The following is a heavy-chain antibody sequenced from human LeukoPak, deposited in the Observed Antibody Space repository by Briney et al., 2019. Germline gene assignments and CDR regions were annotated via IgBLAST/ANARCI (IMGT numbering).Heavy chain of an antibody. Sequence: SETLSLTCTVSGGSISSYYWNWIRQPPGKGLEWIGYIYYSGSTNYNPSLKSRVTISVDTSKNQFSLKLSSVTAADTAVYYCARRGVDTAMVTEYYFDYWGQGTLVTVSS. V-gene: IGHV4-59*08. CDR3: ARRGVDTAMVTEYYFDY. J-gene: IGHJ4*02. CDR2: IYYSGST. CDR1: GGSISSYY. D-gene: IGHD5-18*01.